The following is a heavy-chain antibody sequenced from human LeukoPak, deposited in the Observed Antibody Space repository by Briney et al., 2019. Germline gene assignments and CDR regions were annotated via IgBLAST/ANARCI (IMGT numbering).Heavy chain of an antibody. D-gene: IGHD6-13*01. J-gene: IGHJ3*02. V-gene: IGHV4-31*03. CDR3: ARGKRSSSWLDAFDI. Sequence: PSQTLSLTCTVSGGSISSGGYFWNWIRQHPGKGLEWIGYIYYSGSTYYNPSLKSRVTISVDTSKNQFSLKLSSVTAADTAVYYCARGKRSSSWLDAFDIWGQGTMVTVSS. CDR1: GGSISSGGYF. CDR2: IYYSGST.